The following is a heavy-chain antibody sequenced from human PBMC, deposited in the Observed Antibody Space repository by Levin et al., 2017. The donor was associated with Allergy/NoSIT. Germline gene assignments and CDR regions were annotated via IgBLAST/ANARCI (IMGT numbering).Heavy chain of an antibody. CDR3: ARDAIYDYVWGSYRDWYFDL. CDR2: IKQDGSEK. D-gene: IGHD3-16*02. CDR1: GFTFGSYW. J-gene: IGHJ2*01. Sequence: GGSLRLSCAASGFTFGSYWMSWVRQAPGKGLEWVANIKQDGSEKYCVDSVKGRFTISRDNAKNSLYLQMNSLRAEDTAVYYCARDAIYDYVWGSYRDWYFDLWGRGTLVTVSS. V-gene: IGHV3-7*01.